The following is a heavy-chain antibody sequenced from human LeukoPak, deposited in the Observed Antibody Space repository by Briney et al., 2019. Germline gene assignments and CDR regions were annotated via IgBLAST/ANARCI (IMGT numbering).Heavy chain of an antibody. J-gene: IGHJ3*02. CDR3: AKDGGRSCSGGSCYGAFDI. CDR2: IWYDGTNT. CDR1: GFTFSSYG. V-gene: IGHV3-30*02. D-gene: IGHD2-15*01. Sequence: GGSLRLSCAASGFTFSSYGMHWVRQAPGKGLEWVAFIWYDGTNTYYAESVKGRCTISRDNSKSTLYLQMNSLRVEDTAVYYCAKDGGRSCSGGSCYGAFDIWGQGTMVTVSS.